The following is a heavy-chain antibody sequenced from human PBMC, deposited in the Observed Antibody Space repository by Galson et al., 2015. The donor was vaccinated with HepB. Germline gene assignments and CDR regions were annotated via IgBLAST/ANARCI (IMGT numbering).Heavy chain of an antibody. D-gene: IGHD4-17*01. J-gene: IGHJ3*02. CDR2: IKQDGSEK. CDR3: ARAIYGDWGSDAFDI. Sequence: SLRLSCAASGFTFSNYWMSWVRQAPGKGLEWVANIKQDGSEKHYVDSVKGRFTISRDNVKNPLYLQMSTLRAEDTAVYYCARAIYGDWGSDAFDIWGQGTMVTVSS. V-gene: IGHV3-7*01. CDR1: GFTFSNYW.